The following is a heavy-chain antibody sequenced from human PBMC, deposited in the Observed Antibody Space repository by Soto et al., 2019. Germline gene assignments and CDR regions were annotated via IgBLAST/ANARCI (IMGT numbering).Heavy chain of an antibody. V-gene: IGHV3-48*02. CDR1: GFTFSLYS. Sequence: EVQLVESGGRLVQPGVPLRLSCAASGFTFSLYSMSWVRQAPGKVLEWVSYISRSSTGIHYADSVKCRFTIDRDDATHSMHLPMNSLGDGDTAAHHCAWEVSWGWDVWGPGPTVSISS. CDR3: AWEVSWGWDV. D-gene: IGHD2-15*01. CDR2: ISRSSTGI. J-gene: IGHJ6*02.